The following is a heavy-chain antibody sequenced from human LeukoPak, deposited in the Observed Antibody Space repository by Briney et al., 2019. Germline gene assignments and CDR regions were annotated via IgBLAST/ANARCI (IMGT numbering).Heavy chain of an antibody. V-gene: IGHV1-8*01. Sequence: ASVKVSCKASGYTFTSYDINWVRQATGQGLEWMGWMNPNSGNTGYAQKFQGRVTMTRNTSISTAYMELSSLRSEDTAVYYCARVGLRVRPPDYWGQGTLVTVSS. CDR2: MNPNSGNT. D-gene: IGHD3/OR15-3a*01. CDR1: GYTFTSYD. J-gene: IGHJ4*02. CDR3: ARVGLRVRPPDY.